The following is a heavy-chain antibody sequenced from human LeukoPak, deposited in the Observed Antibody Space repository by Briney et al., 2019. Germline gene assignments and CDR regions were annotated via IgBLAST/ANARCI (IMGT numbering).Heavy chain of an antibody. J-gene: IGHJ5*02. CDR1: GFTFSSYA. D-gene: IGHD3-16*01. Sequence: PGGSLRFSCAASGFTFSSYAMSWVRQAPGKGLEWVSAISGSGGSTYYADSVKGRLTISRDNSKNTLYLQMNSLRAEDTAVYYCAKAAVYYDYVWGSYPFDPWGQGTLVTASS. CDR2: ISGSGGST. V-gene: IGHV3-23*01. CDR3: AKAAVYYDYVWGSYPFDP.